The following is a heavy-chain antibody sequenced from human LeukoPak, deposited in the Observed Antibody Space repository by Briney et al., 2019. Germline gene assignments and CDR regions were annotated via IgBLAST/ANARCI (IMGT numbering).Heavy chain of an antibody. CDR1: GGSISSYY. CDR2: IYYSGST. V-gene: IGHV4-59*01. D-gene: IGHD3-16*01. J-gene: IGHJ4*02. Sequence: PSETLSLTCTVSGGSISSYYWSWIRQPPGKGLEWIGYIYYSGSTNYNPSLKSRVTISVDTSKNQFSLKLSSVTAADTAVYYCARGGTYRTYFDYWGQGTLVTVSS. CDR3: ARGGTYRTYFDY.